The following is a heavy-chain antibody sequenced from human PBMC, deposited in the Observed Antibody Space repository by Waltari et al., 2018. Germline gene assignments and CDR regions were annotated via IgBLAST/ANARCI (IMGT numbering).Heavy chain of an antibody. D-gene: IGHD2-15*01. CDR3: AREKLPRRNGLDV. V-gene: IGHV1-2*02. J-gene: IGHJ6*02. Sequence: QVQLVQSGAEMMKPGASVKVSCESSGYTFTDYYIHWVRKAPGQGLEWMGGVNPYSGGTSLVQNFQGRVTLTRDTSISTVYMELNSLTYDDTAVYYCAREKLPRRNGLDVWGQGTTVTVSS. CDR1: GYTFTDYY. CDR2: VNPYSGGT.